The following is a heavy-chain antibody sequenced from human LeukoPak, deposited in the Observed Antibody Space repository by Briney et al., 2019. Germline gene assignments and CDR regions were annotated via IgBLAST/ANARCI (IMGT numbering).Heavy chain of an antibody. CDR1: GGSISSHY. J-gene: IGHJ4*02. CDR2: IYYTGGT. CDR3: AGTANGGY. V-gene: IGHV4-59*11. D-gene: IGHD2-21*02. Sequence: PSETLSLTCTVSGGSISSHYWSWSRQPPGKGLEWIAYIYYTGGTMYNPSLKSRVTILMDTSKNQIPLQMRSVTTADTAVHYCAGTANGGYWGQGILVTVSS.